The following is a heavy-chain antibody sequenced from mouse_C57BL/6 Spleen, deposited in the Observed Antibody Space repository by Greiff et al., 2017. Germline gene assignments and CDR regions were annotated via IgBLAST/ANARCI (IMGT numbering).Heavy chain of an antibody. J-gene: IGHJ1*03. V-gene: IGHV1-19*01. CDR3: ARRYSEYFDV. Sequence: EVQLQQSGPVLVKPGASVKMSCKASGYTFTDYYMNWVKQSHGKSLEWIGVINPYNGGTSYNQKFKGKATLTVDKSSSTAYMELNSLTSEDSAVYYCARRYSEYFDVWGTGTTVTVSS. CDR1: GYTFTDYY. CDR2: INPYNGGT. D-gene: IGHD2-12*01.